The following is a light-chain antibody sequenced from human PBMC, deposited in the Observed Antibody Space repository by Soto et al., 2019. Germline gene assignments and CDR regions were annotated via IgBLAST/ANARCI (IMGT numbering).Light chain of an antibody. CDR2: GAS. J-gene: IGKJ4*01. V-gene: IGKV3-11*01. CDR3: QQRINWPPVT. CDR1: QSVSSN. Sequence: TQSPVTLSLSAGESATLSWRASQSVSSNLAWYQQRPGQAPSLLIYGASTRASGVPDRFSGSGSGTEFILTISSLEPEDFAVYYGQQRINWPPVTFGGGTQVDIK.